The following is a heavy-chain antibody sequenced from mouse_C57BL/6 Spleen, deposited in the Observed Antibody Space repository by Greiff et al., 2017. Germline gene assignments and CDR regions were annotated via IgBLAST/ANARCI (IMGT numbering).Heavy chain of an antibody. D-gene: IGHD2-3*01. J-gene: IGHJ4*01. CDR3: ATDGYYHYAMDD. Sequence: VQLQQSGAELVKPGASVKISCKASGYAFSSYWMNWVKQRPGKGLEWIGQIYPGDGDTNYNGKFKGKATLTADKSSSTAYMQLSSLTSEDSAVYFCATDGYYHYAMDDWGQGTSVTVSS. V-gene: IGHV1-80*01. CDR1: GYAFSSYW. CDR2: IYPGDGDT.